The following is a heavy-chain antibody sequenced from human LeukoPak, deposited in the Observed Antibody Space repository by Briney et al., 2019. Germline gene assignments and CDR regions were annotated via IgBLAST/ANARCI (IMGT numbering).Heavy chain of an antibody. Sequence: ASVKVSCKASGYTFTSYGISWVRQAPGQGLEWMGWINAYNGNTNYAQKLQGRVTMTTDTSTSTAYMELRSLRSDDTAVYYCARAQPYCSSTSCRVPGSYYYYGMDVWGQGTTVTVSS. CDR1: GYTFTSYG. D-gene: IGHD2-2*01. J-gene: IGHJ6*02. CDR2: INAYNGNT. CDR3: ARAQPYCSSTSCRVPGSYYYYGMDV. V-gene: IGHV1-18*01.